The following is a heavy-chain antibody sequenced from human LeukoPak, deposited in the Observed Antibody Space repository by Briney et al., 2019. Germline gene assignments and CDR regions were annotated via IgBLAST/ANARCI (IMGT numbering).Heavy chain of an antibody. V-gene: IGHV1-18*04. J-gene: IGHJ5*02. CDR1: GYTFTSYG. Sequence: ASVKVSCKASGYTFTSYGISWVRQAPGQGLEWMGWINAYNGNTNYAQRLQGRVTMTTDTYTSTAYMELRSLRSDDTAVYYCARDILGYCSSTSCYEGGWFDPWGQGTLVTVSS. CDR2: INAYNGNT. D-gene: IGHD2-2*01. CDR3: ARDILGYCSSTSCYEGGWFDP.